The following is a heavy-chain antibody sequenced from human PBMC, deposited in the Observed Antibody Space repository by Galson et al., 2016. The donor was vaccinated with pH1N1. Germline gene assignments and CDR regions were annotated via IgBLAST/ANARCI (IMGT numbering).Heavy chain of an antibody. CDR2: INHGGST. J-gene: IGHJ3*01. CDR1: GGSFRGYY. V-gene: IGHV4-34*01. CDR3: ARHSTSGFPTIEVAARRRPFDV. D-gene: IGHD6-19*01. Sequence: ETLSLTCAVYGGSFRGYYWSWIRQSPEKGLEWIGEINHGGSTNYNPSLEGRVALSLDTSENPFSLRLMAVTAADTAVYFCARHSTSGFPTIEVAARRRPFDVWGQGTLVTVSS.